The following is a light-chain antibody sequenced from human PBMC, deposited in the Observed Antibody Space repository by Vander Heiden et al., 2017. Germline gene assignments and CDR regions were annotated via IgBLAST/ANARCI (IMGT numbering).Light chain of an antibody. CDR3: QEYYSYPLT. CDR1: QGISSY. Sequence: AIRVTQSPSSLSASTGDRVTITCRASQGISSYVAWYQQRPGKAQKLLIYAASTLQSGVPSRFSGSGSGTDFTLTISCLQSEDFATYYCQEYYSYPLTFGPGTKVDIK. J-gene: IGKJ3*01. V-gene: IGKV1-8*01. CDR2: AAS.